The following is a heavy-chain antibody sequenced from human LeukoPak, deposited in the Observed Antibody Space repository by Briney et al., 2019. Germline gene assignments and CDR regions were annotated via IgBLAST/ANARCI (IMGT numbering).Heavy chain of an antibody. CDR3: ARMVSVVRSHWYFDV. V-gene: IGHV3-7*04. CDR1: AFSLSTYC. Sequence: GRSLTLSRAASAFSLSTYCMSWVRQAPGKGLEWVANRKVEGSEKYYVDSVKGRVAISRDNAKNSQELQMNSLRVEDTAVYYCARMVSVVRSHWYFDVWGRGTLLTVSS. D-gene: IGHD2-8*01. CDR2: RKVEGSEK. J-gene: IGHJ2*01.